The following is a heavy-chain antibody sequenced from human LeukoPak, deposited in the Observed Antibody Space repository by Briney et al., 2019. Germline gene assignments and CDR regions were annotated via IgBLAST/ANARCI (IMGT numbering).Heavy chain of an antibody. D-gene: IGHD6-19*01. CDR2: ISGSGGST. J-gene: IGHJ3*02. CDR1: GFTFSSYA. CDR3: AKDGSAGGWCDRSGDAFDI. V-gene: IGHV3-23*01. Sequence: GGSLRLSCAASGFTFSSYAMSWVRQAPGKGREWVSAISGSGGSTYYADSVKGRFTISRDNSKNTLYLQMNSLRAEDTAVYYCAKDGSAGGWCDRSGDAFDIWGQGTMVTVSS.